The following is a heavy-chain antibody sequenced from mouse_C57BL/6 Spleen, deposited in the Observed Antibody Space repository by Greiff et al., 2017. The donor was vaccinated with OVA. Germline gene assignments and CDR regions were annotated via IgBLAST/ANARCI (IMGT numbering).Heavy chain of an antibody. CDR3: ARYSNYYYDD. D-gene: IGHD2-1*01. CDR1: GFTFTDYY. CDR2: IRNKANGYTT. V-gene: IGHV7-3*01. J-gene: IGHJ2*01. Sequence: DVMLVESGGGLVQPGGSLSLSCAASGFTFTDYYMSWVRQPPGKALEWLGFIRNKANGYTTEYSASVKGRFTISRDNSQSILYLQMNALRAEDSATYYCARYSNYYYDDWGQGTTLTVAS.